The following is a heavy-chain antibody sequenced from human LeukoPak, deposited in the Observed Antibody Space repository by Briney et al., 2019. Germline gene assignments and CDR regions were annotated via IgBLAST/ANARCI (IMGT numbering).Heavy chain of an antibody. Sequence: QPGGSLRLSCAASGFTLSSYWMHWVRQAPGKGLVWVSRINSDGSTTNYADSVQGRFSISRDNAKSTLYLQMNSLRAEDTAVYYCARGSSGYSTTWGQGTLVTVSS. CDR3: ARGSSGYSTT. D-gene: IGHD6-13*01. CDR1: GFTLSSYW. CDR2: INSDGSTT. V-gene: IGHV3-74*01. J-gene: IGHJ5*02.